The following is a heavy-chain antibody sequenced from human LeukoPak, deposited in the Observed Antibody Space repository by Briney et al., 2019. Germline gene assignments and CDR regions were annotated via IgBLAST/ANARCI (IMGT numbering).Heavy chain of an antibody. J-gene: IGHJ4*01. V-gene: IGHV3-7*03. CDR2: IKQDGSDK. CDR3: STDPRLLMY. CDR1: GFTFSNYW. D-gene: IGHD2-8*01. Sequence: GGPLRLSCAASGFTFSNYWMSWVRQAPGKGLEWVANIKQDGSDKYYVDSVKGRFTISRDNAKNSLYLQMNSLRPEDTALYYCSTDPRLLMYWGHGTLVTVSS.